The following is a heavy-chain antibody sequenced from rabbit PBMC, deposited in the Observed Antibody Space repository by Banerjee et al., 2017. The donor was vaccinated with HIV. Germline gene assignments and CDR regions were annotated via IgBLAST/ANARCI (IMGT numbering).Heavy chain of an antibody. Sequence: QQQLEESGGGLVKPGGTLTLTCTASGFSFNTDYYMCWVRQAPGKGLESIACIYGEVIDSTYYATWAKGRFTISKTSSTTVTLQMTSLTAADTATYFCARGSATMTMMITGFYFNLWGQGTLVTVS. D-gene: IGHD2-1*01. CDR3: ARGSATMTMMITGFYFNL. V-gene: IGHV1S45*01. CDR1: GFSFNTDYY. CDR2: IYGEVIDST. J-gene: IGHJ4*01.